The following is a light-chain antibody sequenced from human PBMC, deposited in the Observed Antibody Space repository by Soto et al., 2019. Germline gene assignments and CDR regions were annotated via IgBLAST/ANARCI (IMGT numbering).Light chain of an antibody. CDR1: HDINNY. Sequence: DIQMTQSPSSLSASVGDRVTITCQASHDINNYLNWYQQKPGKAPKLLIYDASNLKTGVPSRFSGSGSGTDFTFTISNLQPEDIATYYCQKFDDLPFTFGPGTKVDIK. CDR3: QKFDDLPFT. V-gene: IGKV1-33*01. CDR2: DAS. J-gene: IGKJ3*01.